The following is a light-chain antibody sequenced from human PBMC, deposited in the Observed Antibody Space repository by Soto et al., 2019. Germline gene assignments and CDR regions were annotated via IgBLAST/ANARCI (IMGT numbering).Light chain of an antibody. CDR1: ESISNW. CDR2: HAS. J-gene: IGKJ1*01. CDR3: QQYRTYS. V-gene: IGKV1-5*01. Sequence: IQLTQSTTTLPASVGDRVTLTCRASESISNWLAWYQQRPGTAPKLLIYHASILETAVPSRFSGNGSGTEFTLTISSLQPGDFATYYCQQYRTYSFGQGSRVEIK.